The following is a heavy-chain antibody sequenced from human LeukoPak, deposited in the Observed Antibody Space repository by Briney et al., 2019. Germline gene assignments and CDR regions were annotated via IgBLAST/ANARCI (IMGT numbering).Heavy chain of an antibody. D-gene: IGHD3-10*01. CDR2: ISSSIGYI. V-gene: IGHV3-21*01. CDR1: GFTFSSYS. CDR3: ARPINYYGSGSYSFDY. Sequence: GGSLRLSCAASGFTFSSYSMNWVRQAPGKGLEWVSSISSSIGYIYYADSVKGRFTISRDNAKNSLYLQMNSLRAEDTAVYYCARPINYYGSGSYSFDYWGQGTLVTVSS. J-gene: IGHJ4*02.